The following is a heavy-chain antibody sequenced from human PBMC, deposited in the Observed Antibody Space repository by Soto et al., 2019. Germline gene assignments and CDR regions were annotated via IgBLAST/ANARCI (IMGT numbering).Heavy chain of an antibody. J-gene: IGHJ4*02. V-gene: IGHV3-11*01. Sequence: QEQLVESGGGLVKPGGSLRLSCAASGFSFSDYYMTWIRQAPGKGLEWVSFISSSGDTMYYADSVKGRFTLSRDNAKNSLYLQMNSLRAEDTAVYYCASAGLLGISGIDSWGQVTLVTVSS. CDR3: ASAGLLGISGIDS. CDR2: ISSSGDTM. D-gene: IGHD1-26*01. CDR1: GFSFSDYY.